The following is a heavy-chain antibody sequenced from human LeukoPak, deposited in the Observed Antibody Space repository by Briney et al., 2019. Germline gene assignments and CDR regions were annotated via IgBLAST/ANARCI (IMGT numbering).Heavy chain of an antibody. D-gene: IGHD2-2*01. Sequence: GGSLRLSCAASGFTFSNYALSWVRLAPGKGLEWVSVISGSGDSTYYADSVKGRFTISRDNSKNTLYLQMNSLRAEDTAVYYCANDCSSTACLAHWGQGTLVSVSS. V-gene: IGHV3-23*01. J-gene: IGHJ4*02. CDR2: ISGSGDST. CDR3: ANDCSSTACLAH. CDR1: GFTFSNYA.